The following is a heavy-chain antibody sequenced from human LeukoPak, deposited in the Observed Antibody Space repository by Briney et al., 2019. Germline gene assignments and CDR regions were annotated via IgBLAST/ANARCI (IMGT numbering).Heavy chain of an antibody. D-gene: IGHD3-9*01. Sequence: PGGSLRLSCAVSGFTFSNYAMSWVRQAPGKGLEWVSGISDSGSTYYADSVKGRFTISRDNSKNTLYLQMNSLRAEDTAVYYCATDRPVRRYFDWSGLFDSWGQGTLVAVSS. CDR2: ISDSGST. V-gene: IGHV3-23*01. CDR3: ATDRPVRRYFDWSGLFDS. CDR1: GFTFSNYA. J-gene: IGHJ4*02.